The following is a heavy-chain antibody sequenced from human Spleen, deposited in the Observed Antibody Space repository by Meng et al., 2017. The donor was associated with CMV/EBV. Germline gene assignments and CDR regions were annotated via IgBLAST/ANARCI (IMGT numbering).Heavy chain of an antibody. D-gene: IGHD3-3*01. V-gene: IGHV4-4*02. CDR2: IYHSGST. Sequence: SETLSLTCAVSGGSISSSNWWSWVRQSPGKGLEWIGEIYHSGSTNYNPSLKSRVTISVDKSNNQFSLKLSSVTAADTAVYYCARHSITIFGVVWGGMDVWGQGTTVTVSS. CDR3: ARHSITIFGVVWGGMDV. CDR1: GGSISSSNW. J-gene: IGHJ6*02.